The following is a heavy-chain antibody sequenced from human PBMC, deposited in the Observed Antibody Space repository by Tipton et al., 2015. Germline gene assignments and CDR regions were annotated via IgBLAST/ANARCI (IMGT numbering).Heavy chain of an antibody. D-gene: IGHD6-13*01. CDR2: ISWDSGNI. Sequence: SLRLSCTASGFKFDDYAMHWVRQAPGKGLEWVAGISWDSGNIGYADSVKGRFIISRDNAENSLYLQMNSLRVEDAALYYCGKDFVIRGFSWYPIDYWGQGSLVTVSS. CDR3: GKDFVIRGFSWYPIDY. V-gene: IGHV3-9*01. J-gene: IGHJ4*02. CDR1: GFKFDDYA.